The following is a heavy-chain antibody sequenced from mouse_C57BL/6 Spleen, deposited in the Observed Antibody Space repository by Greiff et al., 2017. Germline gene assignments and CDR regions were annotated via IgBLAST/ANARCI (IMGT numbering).Heavy chain of an antibody. CDR2: IYPGSGNT. CDR1: GYTFTDYY. J-gene: IGHJ4*01. V-gene: IGHV1-76*01. CDR3: AREGSNYGAMDY. Sequence: QVQLQQSGAELVRPGASVKLSCKASGYTFTDYYINWVKQRPGQGLEWIARIYPGSGNTYYNEKFKGKATLTAEKSSSTAYMQLSSLTSEDSAVYFCAREGSNYGAMDYWGQGTSVTVSS. D-gene: IGHD2-5*01.